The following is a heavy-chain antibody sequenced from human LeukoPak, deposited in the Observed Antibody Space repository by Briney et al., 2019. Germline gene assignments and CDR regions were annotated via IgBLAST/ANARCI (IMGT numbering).Heavy chain of an antibody. V-gene: IGHV4-59*08. Sequence: PSETLSLTCTVSGGSINNYYWSWIRQPPGKGLEWIGCIYSSGSTNYSPSLKSRVTISVDTPKNQFSLKLSSVTAADTAVYYCARSISGTRSKFDCWGQGTLVTVSS. CDR3: ARSISGTRSKFDC. J-gene: IGHJ5*01. CDR1: GGSINNYY. CDR2: IYSSGST. D-gene: IGHD1/OR15-1a*01.